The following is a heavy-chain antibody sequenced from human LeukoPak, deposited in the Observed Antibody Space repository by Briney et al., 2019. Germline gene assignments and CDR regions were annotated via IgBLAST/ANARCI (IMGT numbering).Heavy chain of an antibody. Sequence: GGSLRLSCAASGFPFSSYWMTWVRQAPGKGLEWVANIKGDGSEKYYVHSVKGRFTISRDNSKNTLYLQMNSLRAEDTAVYYCARETPNYDSSGYDYWGQGTLVTVSS. CDR1: GFPFSSYW. D-gene: IGHD3-22*01. J-gene: IGHJ4*02. CDR2: IKGDGSEK. CDR3: ARETPNYDSSGYDY. V-gene: IGHV3-7*01.